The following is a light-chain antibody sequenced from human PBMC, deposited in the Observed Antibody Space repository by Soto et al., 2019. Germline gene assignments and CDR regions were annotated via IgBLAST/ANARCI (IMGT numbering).Light chain of an antibody. V-gene: IGKV1D-16*01. CDR2: AAS. CDR3: QQYNIYPLT. J-gene: IGKJ4*01. Sequence: QMTQSPSSLSASVGDRVTITYRARQDINSYLAWYQQKPGNAPKSLIYAASSLQTGVTSRFSGSECGTDFNLTISNLQAEDSATYYCQQYNIYPLTVGGGTKVEIK. CDR1: QDINSY.